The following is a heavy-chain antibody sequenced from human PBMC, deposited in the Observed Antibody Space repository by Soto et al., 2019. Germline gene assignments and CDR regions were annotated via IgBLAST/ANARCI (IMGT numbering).Heavy chain of an antibody. CDR3: ARQHFQNIYGYDYYALDV. D-gene: IGHD5-18*01. V-gene: IGHV5-51*01. Sequence: PGESLKISCKGSGYSFTSHWIGWVRQMPGKGLEWMGVIYPGDSDTRYSPSFQGHVTISADNSISTAYLQWSSLKASDTAVYYCARQHFQNIYGYDYYALDVWGQGTRVTVSS. CDR1: GYSFTSHW. CDR2: IYPGDSDT. J-gene: IGHJ6*02.